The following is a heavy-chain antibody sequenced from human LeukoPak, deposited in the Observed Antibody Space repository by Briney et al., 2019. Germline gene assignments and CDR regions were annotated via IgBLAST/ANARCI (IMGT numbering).Heavy chain of an antibody. J-gene: IGHJ5*02. CDR2: IDPDDSTT. CDR1: GYSFPSYW. V-gene: IGHV5-51*01. Sequence: GESLKISCKGSGYSFPSYWIGWGRQKPGKGLERLGSIDPDDSTTRYSPFFQGLVTIAADKYINTAYLEGSSLKASDTAIYYCARLYTTLTTSIWGRFDPWGQGTLVSVSS. D-gene: IGHD3-16*01. CDR3: ARLYTTLTTSIWGRFDP.